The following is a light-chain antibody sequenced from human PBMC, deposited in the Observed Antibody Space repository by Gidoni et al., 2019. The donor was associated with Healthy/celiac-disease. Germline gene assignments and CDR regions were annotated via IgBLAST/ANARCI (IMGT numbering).Light chain of an antibody. CDR1: QSVSSSY. Sequence: EIVLTQSPGTLSVSPGERATLSCRASQSVSSSYLAWYQQKPGQAPRLLIYGASSRATGIPDVFSGSGSGTDFTLTISRLEPEDFAVYYCQQYGSSPPYTFXXXTKLEIK. CDR2: GAS. V-gene: IGKV3-20*01. J-gene: IGKJ2*01. CDR3: QQYGSSPPYT.